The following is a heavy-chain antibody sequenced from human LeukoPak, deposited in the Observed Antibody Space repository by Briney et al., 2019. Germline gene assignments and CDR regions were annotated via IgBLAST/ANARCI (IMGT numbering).Heavy chain of an antibody. J-gene: IGHJ4*02. D-gene: IGHD3-10*01. CDR1: GFTFSSYG. CDR3: ARVGHYGSGSNYFDY. CDR2: IRYDGSNK. Sequence: PGGSLRLSCAASGFTFSSYGMHWVRQAPGKGLEWVAFIRYDGSNKYYADSVKGRFTISRDNSKNTLYLQMNSLRAEDTAVYYCARVGHYGSGSNYFDYWGQGTLVTVSS. V-gene: IGHV3-30*02.